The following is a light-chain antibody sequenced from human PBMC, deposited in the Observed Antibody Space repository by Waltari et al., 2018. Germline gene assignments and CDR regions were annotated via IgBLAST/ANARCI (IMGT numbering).Light chain of an antibody. CDR1: QCVGRS. J-gene: IGKJ1*01. CDR2: GAS. CDR3: QHYVRLPVT. Sequence: SCRASQCVGRSLAWYQQKPGQAPRLLIYGASSRATGNPDRFSGSGSGTDFSLTISRLAPDDLSVYYCQHYVRLPVTFGQGTKVEI. V-gene: IGKV3-20*01.